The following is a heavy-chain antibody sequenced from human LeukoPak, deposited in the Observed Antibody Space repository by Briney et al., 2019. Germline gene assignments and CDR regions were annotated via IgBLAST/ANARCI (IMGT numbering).Heavy chain of an antibody. D-gene: IGHD3-10*01. CDR2: ISWNSGSI. J-gene: IGHJ4*02. CDR1: GFTFDDYA. CDR3: AKDMWYYYGSGSYGLDY. V-gene: IGHV3-9*01. Sequence: GGSLRLSCAASGFTFDDYAMHWVRQAPGKGLEWVSGISWNSGSIGYADSVKGRFTISRDNAKNSLHLQMNSLRAEDTALYYCAKDMWYYYGSGSYGLDYWGQGTLVTVSS.